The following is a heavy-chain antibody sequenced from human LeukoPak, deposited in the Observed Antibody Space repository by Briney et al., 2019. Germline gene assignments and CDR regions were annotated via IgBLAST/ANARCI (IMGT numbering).Heavy chain of an antibody. J-gene: IGHJ4*02. CDR1: GVSITTDC. D-gene: IGHD3/OR15-3a*01. Sequence: SETLSLTCTVSGVSITTDCWIWLRQPPGKGLEWIAYIYSSGMTNYNPSLKSRGTISVDPSKNQLSLKLNSVTAADTAVYYCARRTPGPQLDEYVAYYFDLWGQGTLVTVSS. CDR2: IYSSGMT. CDR3: ARRTPGPQLDEYVAYYFDL. V-gene: IGHV4-4*09.